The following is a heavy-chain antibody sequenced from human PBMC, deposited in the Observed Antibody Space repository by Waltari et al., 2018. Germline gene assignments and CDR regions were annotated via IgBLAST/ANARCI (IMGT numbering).Heavy chain of an antibody. CDR2: IYDSGTT. J-gene: IGHJ5*02. D-gene: IGHD3-16*01. CDR3: ATHPPSQLGVVLNWFDP. V-gene: IGHV4-39*01. Sequence: QLQLQESGPGLVKPSETLSLTCTVSGGSISSSTLFWGWIRQPLGKGLEWIGSIYDSGTTYYNPSLNSRVTISVDTSKNQFSLKVNSVTAADTAVYYCATHPPSQLGVVLNWFDPWGQGILVTVSS. CDR1: GGSISSSTLF.